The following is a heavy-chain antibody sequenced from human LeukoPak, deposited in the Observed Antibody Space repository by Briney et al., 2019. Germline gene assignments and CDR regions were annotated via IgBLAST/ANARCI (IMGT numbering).Heavy chain of an antibody. CDR2: ISSSSSYI. V-gene: IGHV3-21*01. Sequence: GGSLRLSCAASGFTFSSYSMNWVRQAPGKGLEWVSSISSSSSYIYYADSVKGRFTISRDNAKNSLYLQMNSLRAEDTAVYYCARDQCSGGSCYSYYYYGMDLWGQGTTVTVSS. CDR1: GFTFSSYS. CDR3: ARDQCSGGSCYSYYYYGMDL. J-gene: IGHJ6*02. D-gene: IGHD2-15*01.